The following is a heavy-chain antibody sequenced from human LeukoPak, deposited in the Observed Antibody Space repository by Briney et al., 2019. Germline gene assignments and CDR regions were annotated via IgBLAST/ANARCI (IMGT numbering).Heavy chain of an antibody. D-gene: IGHD2-2*02. J-gene: IGHJ6*03. CDR3: ASELLYDGARSRNYYYYYMDV. V-gene: IGHV1-69*05. Sequence: SVKVSCKASGGTFSSYAISWVRQAPGQGLEWMGRVIPIFGTANYAQKFQGRVTITTDESTSTTYMELSSLRSEDTAVYYCASELLYDGARSRNYYYYYMDVWGKGTTVTVSS. CDR2: VIPIFGTA. CDR1: GGTFSSYA.